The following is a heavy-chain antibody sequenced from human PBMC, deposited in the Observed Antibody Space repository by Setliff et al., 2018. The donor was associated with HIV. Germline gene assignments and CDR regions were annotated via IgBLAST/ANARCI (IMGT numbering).Heavy chain of an antibody. D-gene: IGHD5-18*01. J-gene: IGHJ3*01. CDR2: ISWNSGSR. CDR3: VKDILVKNTVMDAFDL. Sequence: GGSLRLSCAASGFTFDDYAMHWVRQAPGKGLEWVSGISWNSGSRGYEDSVRGRFTISRDNAKNSLYLQMNGLRVEDTALYCCVKDILVKNTVMDAFDLWGQGTMVTVSS. CDR1: GFTFDDYA. V-gene: IGHV3-9*01.